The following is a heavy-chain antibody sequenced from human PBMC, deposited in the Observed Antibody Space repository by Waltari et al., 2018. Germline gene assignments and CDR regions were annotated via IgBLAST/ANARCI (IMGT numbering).Heavy chain of an antibody. CDR2: IYPGDSET. J-gene: IGHJ2*01. D-gene: IGHD2-15*01. CDR1: GYSFTSYL. Sequence: EVQLVQSGAEVKKPGESLKISCKGSGYSFTSYLSGWVRQMPGKGLEWMGVIYPGDSETRYSPSFQGQVTSSHDKSISTAYLQWSSLKASDTAMHYCARGYCSGGSCFALGWYFALWGRGPLVTVSS. V-gene: IGHV5-51*01. CDR3: ARGYCSGGSCFALGWYFAL.